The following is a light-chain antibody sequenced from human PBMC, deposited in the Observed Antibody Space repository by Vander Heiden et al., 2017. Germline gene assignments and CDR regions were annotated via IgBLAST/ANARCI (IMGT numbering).Light chain of an antibody. CDR2: GAS. CDR1: QSVSSNY. Sequence: EMVLTQSPGPLSLYPGERATLSCRASQSVSSNYLAWYQQKPGQAPRLLIYGASSRAIGIPDRFTGSGSGTDFTLTISRLEPDDSAVYYCQQYDSSPPCSFGQGTKLEIK. V-gene: IGKV3-20*01. J-gene: IGKJ2*02. CDR3: QQYDSSPPCS.